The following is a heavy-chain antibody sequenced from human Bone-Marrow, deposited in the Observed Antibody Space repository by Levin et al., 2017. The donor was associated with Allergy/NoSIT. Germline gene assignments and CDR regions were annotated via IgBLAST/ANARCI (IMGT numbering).Heavy chain of an antibody. V-gene: IGHV4-39*07. CDR1: GGSIGNGRSF. CDR3: ARDPDGYNYLWYFDL. D-gene: IGHD5-24*01. J-gene: IGHJ2*01. Sequence: NTSETLSLTCTVSGGSIGNGRSFWGWIRQPPGKGLEWIGSINYSGRTDYNPSLESRVSISVDTSKTYFSLKLSSVTAAHTAVFYCARDPDGYNYLWYFDLWGRGTLVTVSS. CDR2: INYSGRT.